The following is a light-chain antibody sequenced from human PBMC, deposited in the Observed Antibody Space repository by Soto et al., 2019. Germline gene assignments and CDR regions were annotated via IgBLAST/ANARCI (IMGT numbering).Light chain of an antibody. CDR2: KAS. J-gene: IGKJ2*01. V-gene: IGKV1-5*03. CDR3: QQDNSYPYT. Sequence: DIQMTQSPSTLSASVGDRVTITCRASQSISSWLAWYQQKPGKAPKLLIYKASSLESGVPSRFSGSGSGTEFTLTSSSLQPDDFATYYCQQDNSYPYTFGQGTKLEIK. CDR1: QSISSW.